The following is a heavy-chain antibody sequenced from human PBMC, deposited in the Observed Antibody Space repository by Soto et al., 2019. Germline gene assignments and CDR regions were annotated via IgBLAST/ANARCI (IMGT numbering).Heavy chain of an antibody. V-gene: IGHV4-30-4*01. Sequence: SETLSLTCTVSGGSISRGDYYWSWIRQPPGKGLEWIGYIYYSGSTYYNPSLKSRVTISVDTSKNQFSLKLSSVTAADTAVYYCATSRDRYASNWFHPSGPAPLVTVSS. J-gene: IGHJ5*02. CDR1: GGSISRGDYY. CDR3: ATSRDRYASNWFHP. CDR2: IYYSGST. D-gene: IGHD5-12*01.